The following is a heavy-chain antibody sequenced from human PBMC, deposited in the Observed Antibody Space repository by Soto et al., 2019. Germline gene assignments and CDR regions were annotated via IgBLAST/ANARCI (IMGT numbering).Heavy chain of an antibody. CDR3: ARLSGGDTQGDYFDY. Sequence: GGPLRLSCAAAEFTIRNYAMSRVSKTQGKGLKWVSAITYGGGSTYYADSVKGRFTISRDNSKNTLYLQVTSLRAEDTAVYYCARLSGGDTQGDYFDYWGQGTLVTVSS. CDR1: EFTIRNYA. CDR2: ITYGGGST. D-gene: IGHD5-18*01. V-gene: IGHV3-23*01. J-gene: IGHJ4*02.